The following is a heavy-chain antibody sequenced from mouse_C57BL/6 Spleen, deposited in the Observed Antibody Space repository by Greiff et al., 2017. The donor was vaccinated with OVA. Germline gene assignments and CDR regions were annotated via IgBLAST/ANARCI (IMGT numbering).Heavy chain of an antibody. CDR1: GFTFSSYG. V-gene: IGHV5-6*02. J-gene: IGHJ4*01. D-gene: IGHD2-1*01. CDR3: ARHGDYGKRDYAMDY. CDR2: ISSGGSYT. Sequence: DVMLVESGGDLVKPGGSLKLSCAASGFTFSSYGMSWVRQTPDKRLEWVATISSGGSYTYYPDSVKGRFTISRDNAKNTLYLQMSSLKSEDTAMYYCARHGDYGKRDYAMDYWGQGTSVTVSS.